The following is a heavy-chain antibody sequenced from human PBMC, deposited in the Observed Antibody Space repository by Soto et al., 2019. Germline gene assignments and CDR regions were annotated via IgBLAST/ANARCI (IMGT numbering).Heavy chain of an antibody. Sequence: PSETLSLTCTVSGGSISSYYWSWIRQPPGKGLEWIGYIYYSGSTNYNPSLKSRVTISVDTSKNQFSLKLSSVTAADTAVYYCSRRRWRHVGIAVADDAFDIWGQGTMVTVSS. D-gene: IGHD6-13*01. CDR2: IYYSGST. J-gene: IGHJ3*02. CDR3: SRRRWRHVGIAVADDAFDI. V-gene: IGHV4-59*08. CDR1: GGSISSYY.